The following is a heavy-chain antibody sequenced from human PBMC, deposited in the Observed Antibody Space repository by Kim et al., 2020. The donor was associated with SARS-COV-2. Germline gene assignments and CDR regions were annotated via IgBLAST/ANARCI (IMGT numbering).Heavy chain of an antibody. CDR3: ASAPRYSGWPISRYFDY. CDR2: ISSSGSTI. D-gene: IGHD6-19*01. J-gene: IGHJ4*02. CDR1: GFTFSSYE. V-gene: IGHV3-48*03. Sequence: GGSLRLSCAASGFTFSSYEMNWVRQAPGKGLEWVSYISSSGSTIYYADSVKGRFTISRDNAKNSLYLQMNSLRAEDTAVYYCASAPRYSGWPISRYFDYWGQGTLVTVSS.